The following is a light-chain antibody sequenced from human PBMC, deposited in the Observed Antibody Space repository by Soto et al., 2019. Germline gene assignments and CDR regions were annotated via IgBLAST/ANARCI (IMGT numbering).Light chain of an antibody. Sequence: DIQMTQFPSCVSASVGDSVAITCRASQIISNWVAWYQQKPGTAPRLLIYAATTLNSGVPSRFSGRRSGTDFPLTITDLQPEDFAIYYCQQAYSFPFTFGPGTKVELK. CDR3: QQAYSFPFT. J-gene: IGKJ3*01. V-gene: IGKV1-12*01. CDR2: AAT. CDR1: QIISNW.